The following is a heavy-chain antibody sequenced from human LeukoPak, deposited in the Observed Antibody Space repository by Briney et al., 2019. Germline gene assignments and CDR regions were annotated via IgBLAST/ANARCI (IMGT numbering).Heavy chain of an antibody. J-gene: IGHJ4*02. CDR2: IRYDGSNK. CDR3: AKDSSSSSCLSFDY. D-gene: IGHD6-13*01. V-gene: IGHV3-30*02. Sequence: GSLRLSCAASGFTFSSYGMHWVRQAPGKGLEWVAFIRYDGSNKYYADSVKGRFTISRDNSKNTLYLQMNSLRAEDTAVYYCAKDSSSSSCLSFDYWGQGTLVTVSS. CDR1: GFTFSSYG.